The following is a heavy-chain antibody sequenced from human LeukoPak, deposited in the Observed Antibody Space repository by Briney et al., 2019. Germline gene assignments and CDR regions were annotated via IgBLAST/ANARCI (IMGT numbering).Heavy chain of an antibody. Sequence: SVKVSCKTSGGTFSSYAISWVRQAPGQGLEWMGGIIPIFGTANYAQKFQGRVTITADESTSTAYMELSSLRSEDTAVYYCASSFRSSSWCSIDYWGQGTLVTVSS. CDR1: GGTFSSYA. V-gene: IGHV1-69*13. CDR2: IIPIFGTA. D-gene: IGHD6-13*01. CDR3: ASSFRSSSWCSIDY. J-gene: IGHJ4*02.